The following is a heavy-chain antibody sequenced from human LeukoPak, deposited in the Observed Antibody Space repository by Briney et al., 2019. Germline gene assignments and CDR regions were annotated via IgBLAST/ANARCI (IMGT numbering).Heavy chain of an antibody. V-gene: IGHV3-66*01. J-gene: IGHJ4*02. CDR1: GFTVSSNY. CDR2: IYSGGST. Sequence: GGSLRLSCAASGFTVSSNYMSWVRQAPGKGLEWVSVIYSGGSTYYADSVKGRFTISRDNSKNTLYLQMNSLRAEDTAVYYCARASFSGSYYRNQWLDYWGQGTLVTVSS. CDR3: ARASFSGSYYRNQWLDY. D-gene: IGHD1-26*01.